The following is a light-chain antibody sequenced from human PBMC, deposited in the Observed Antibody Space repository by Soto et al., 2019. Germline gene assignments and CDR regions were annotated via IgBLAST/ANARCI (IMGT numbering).Light chain of an antibody. Sequence: DIQMTQSPSSLSASVGDRVTITCRASESISRHLNWYQQKPGKAPKILIYAASSLQNGVPSRFRGIGSGTDFTLTITNLQPEDFATYYCQQTYSTLSITFGQGTRL. CDR3: QQTYSTLSIT. CDR2: AAS. CDR1: ESISRH. J-gene: IGKJ5*01. V-gene: IGKV1-39*01.